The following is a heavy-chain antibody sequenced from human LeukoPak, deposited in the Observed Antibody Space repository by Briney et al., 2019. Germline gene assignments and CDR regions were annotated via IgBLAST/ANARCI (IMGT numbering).Heavy chain of an antibody. CDR3: ARWYCSSGTYYYLDY. CDR1: GGSFSGYY. D-gene: IGHD2-2*01. V-gene: IGHV4-34*01. CDR2: INHSGST. Sequence: SETLSLTCAVYGGSFSGYYWSWIRRPPGKGLEWIGEINHSGSTNYNPSLKSRVTISVDTSKNQFSLNLNSLTAADTAVYYCARWYCSSGTYYYLDYWGHGTLVTVSS. J-gene: IGHJ4*01.